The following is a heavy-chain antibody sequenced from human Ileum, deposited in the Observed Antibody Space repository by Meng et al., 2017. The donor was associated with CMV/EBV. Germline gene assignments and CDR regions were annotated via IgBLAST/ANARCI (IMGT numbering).Heavy chain of an antibody. Sequence: SETLSLTCTVSGGSMSSYYWSWIRHPPGKGLEWIGYIYYSGSTNYNPSLKSRVTISVDTSKNQFSLRLSSVTAADTAVYYCARTPGELGPTAIPYDYYGMDVWGQGTTVTVSS. J-gene: IGHJ6*02. CDR3: ARTPGELGPTAIPYDYYGMDV. CDR1: GGSMSSYY. CDR2: IYYSGST. V-gene: IGHV4-59*01. D-gene: IGHD2-2*01.